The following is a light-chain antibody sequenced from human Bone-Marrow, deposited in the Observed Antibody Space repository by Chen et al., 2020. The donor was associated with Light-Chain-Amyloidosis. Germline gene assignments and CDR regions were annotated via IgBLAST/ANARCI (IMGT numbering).Light chain of an antibody. CDR3: SSFTSSSSYV. CDR2: AVS. Sequence: TISCTGTSGDVGTYNYVSCYQQHPGKAPKVMIYAVSNRPSGVSNRFSGSKSGNTASLTISGLQAEDEADYYCSSFTSSSSYVFGPGTKVTVL. V-gene: IGLV2-14*01. CDR1: SGDVGTYNY. J-gene: IGLJ1*01.